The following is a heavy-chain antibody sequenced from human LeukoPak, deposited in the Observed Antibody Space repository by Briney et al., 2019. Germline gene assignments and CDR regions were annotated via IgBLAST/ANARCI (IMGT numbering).Heavy chain of an antibody. J-gene: IGHJ5*02. CDR2: ISYDGSNK. Sequence: GGSLRPSCAASGFTFSSYAMHWVRQAPGKGLEWVAIISYDGSNKYYADSVKGRFTISRDNSKNTLYLQMNSLRAEDTAVYYCAREGQTYYDILTGYYNTPVYNWFDPWGQGTLVTVSS. CDR3: AREGQTYYDILTGYYNTPVYNWFDP. D-gene: IGHD3-9*01. CDR1: GFTFSSYA. V-gene: IGHV3-30*04.